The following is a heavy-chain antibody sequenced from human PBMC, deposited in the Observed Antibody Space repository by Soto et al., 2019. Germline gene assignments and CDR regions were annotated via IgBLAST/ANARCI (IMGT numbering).Heavy chain of an antibody. CDR1: GYSFTSYW. Sequence: GESLKISCKVSGYSFTSYWIGWVRQMPGKGLEWMGIIYPGDSDTRYSPSFQGQVTISADKSISTAYLQWSSLKASDTAMYYCARHGIAATTYNWLDPWGQGTLVTVSS. CDR2: IYPGDSDT. J-gene: IGHJ5*02. CDR3: ARHGIAATTYNWLDP. D-gene: IGHD6-13*01. V-gene: IGHV5-51*01.